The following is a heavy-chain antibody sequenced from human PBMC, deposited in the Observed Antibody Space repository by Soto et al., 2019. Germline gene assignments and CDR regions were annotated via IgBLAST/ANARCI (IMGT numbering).Heavy chain of an antibody. V-gene: IGHV3-7*03. D-gene: IGHD3-3*01. CDR1: GFTFSSYW. CDR2: IKQDGSEK. CDR3: ARDQAWSGFTHRAWFDP. J-gene: IGHJ5*02. Sequence: GGSLRLSCAASGFTFSSYWMSWVRQAPGKGLEWVANIKQDGSEKYYVDSVNGRFTISRDNAKNSLYLQMNSLRAEDTAVYYCARDQAWSGFTHRAWFDPWGQGTLVTVSS.